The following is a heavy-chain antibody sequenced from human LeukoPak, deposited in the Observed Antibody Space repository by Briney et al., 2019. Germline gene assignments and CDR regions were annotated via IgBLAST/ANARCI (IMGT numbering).Heavy chain of an antibody. V-gene: IGHV3-74*01. Sequence: GGTLRLSCAASGFTFRAYWMHWVGQAPGKALVWGSHISFDGSNTNYADFVKGRFTISRDNAKNTLYLQMISLRAEDTAVYYCARDKKWGSDAFDIWGQGTMVTVSS. D-gene: IGHD7-27*01. CDR3: ARDKKWGSDAFDI. CDR1: GFTFRAYW. CDR2: ISFDGSNT. J-gene: IGHJ3*02.